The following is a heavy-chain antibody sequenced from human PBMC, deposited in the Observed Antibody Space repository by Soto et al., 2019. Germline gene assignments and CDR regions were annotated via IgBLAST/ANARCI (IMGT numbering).Heavy chain of an antibody. CDR1: GYTFTSYA. CDR3: ASTSGYYFFDY. D-gene: IGHD3-3*01. V-gene: IGHV1-3*01. Sequence: QVQLVQYGAEVKKPGASVKVSCKASGYTFTSYAMHWVRQAPGQRLEWMGWINAGNGNTKYSQTFQGRVTITRDTSASTAYMELSSLRSEDTAVYYCASTSGYYFFDYWGQGTLVTVYS. CDR2: INAGNGNT. J-gene: IGHJ4*02.